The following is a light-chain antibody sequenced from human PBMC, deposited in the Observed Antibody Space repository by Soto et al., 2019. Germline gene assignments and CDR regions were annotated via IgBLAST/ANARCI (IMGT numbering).Light chain of an antibody. Sequence: QSVLTQPHSVSGAPGQRGTISCTGSSSNIGAGYDVHWYQQLPGTAPKLLIYGNSNRPSGVPDRFSGSKSGTSASLAITGLQAEDEADYYCQSYESSLSGWVFGGGTKVTAL. CDR3: QSYESSLSGWV. CDR2: GNS. CDR1: SSNIGAGYD. J-gene: IGLJ3*02. V-gene: IGLV1-40*01.